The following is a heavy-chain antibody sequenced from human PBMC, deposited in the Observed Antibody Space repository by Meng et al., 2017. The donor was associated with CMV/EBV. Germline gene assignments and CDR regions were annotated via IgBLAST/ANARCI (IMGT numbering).Heavy chain of an antibody. Sequence: GGSLRLSCAASGFTFDDYGMSWVRQAPGKGLEWVSGINWNGGSTGYADSVKGRFTISRDNAKNSLYLQMNSLRAEDTAVYYCARGVGTTTWDAFDIWGQGTMVTVSS. D-gene: IGHD4-11*01. V-gene: IGHV3-20*04. CDR2: INWNGGST. J-gene: IGHJ3*02. CDR1: GFTFDDYG. CDR3: ARGVGTTTWDAFDI.